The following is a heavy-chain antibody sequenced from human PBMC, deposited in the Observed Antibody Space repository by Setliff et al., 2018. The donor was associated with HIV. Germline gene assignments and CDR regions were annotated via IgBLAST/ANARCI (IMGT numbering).Heavy chain of an antibody. CDR1: GYTLTELS. CDR3: ATVSHTNVAAHDAFDI. J-gene: IGHJ3*02. V-gene: IGHV1-24*01. Sequence: ASVKVSCKVSGYTLTELSRHWVRQAPRKGLEWMGGFDPEDGNTIYAQKFQGRVTMTADTSTDTVYMELSSLRSEDTAVYYCATVSHTNVAAHDAFDIWGQGTMVT. CDR2: FDPEDGNT. D-gene: IGHD6-19*01.